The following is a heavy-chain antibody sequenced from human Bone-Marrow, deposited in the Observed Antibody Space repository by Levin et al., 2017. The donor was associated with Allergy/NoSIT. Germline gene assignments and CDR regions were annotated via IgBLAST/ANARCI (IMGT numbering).Heavy chain of an antibody. Sequence: SQTFSLTCTVSGASISGGDYWWSWIRQPPGKAPEWVGYTYYSGLTYYNPSLKSRAVISLDASKNQLSLSLSSVTAADTAVYYCARDSLFDDGAGTYVHDAFDMWGQGTLVTVSS. D-gene: IGHD4/OR15-4a*01. V-gene: IGHV4-30-4*08. CDR2: TYYSGLT. CDR1: GASISGGDYW. CDR3: ARDSLFDDGAGTYVHDAFDM. J-gene: IGHJ3*02.